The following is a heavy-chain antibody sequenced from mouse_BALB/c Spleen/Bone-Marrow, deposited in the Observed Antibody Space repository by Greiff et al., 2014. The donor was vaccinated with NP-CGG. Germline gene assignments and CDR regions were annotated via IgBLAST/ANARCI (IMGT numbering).Heavy chain of an antibody. CDR2: ISDGGTYT. J-gene: IGHJ4*01. CDR1: GFTFSDFY. Sequence: VQLQQSGGDLVKPGGSLKLSCAASGFTFSDFYMFWFRQTPEKMLEWVATISDGGTYTYYPDSVKGRFTISRDNAKNSLYLQMSSLKSEDTAMYYCARSGERYGAMDYWGQGTSVTVSS. CDR3: ARSGERYGAMDY. D-gene: IGHD1-1*02. V-gene: IGHV5-4*02.